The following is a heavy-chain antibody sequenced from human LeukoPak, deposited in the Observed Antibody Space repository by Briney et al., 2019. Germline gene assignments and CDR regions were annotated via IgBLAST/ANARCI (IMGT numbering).Heavy chain of an antibody. D-gene: IGHD6-13*01. J-gene: IGHJ4*02. Sequence: SETLSLTCTVSGGSISSYNSYWGWIRQPPGKGLEWIGSIYYSGSTNYNPSLKSRVTISVDTSKNQFSLKLSSVTAADTAVYYCARDWGSWYFDYWGQGTLVTVSS. CDR1: GGSISSYNSY. CDR2: IYYSGST. V-gene: IGHV4-39*07. CDR3: ARDWGSWYFDY.